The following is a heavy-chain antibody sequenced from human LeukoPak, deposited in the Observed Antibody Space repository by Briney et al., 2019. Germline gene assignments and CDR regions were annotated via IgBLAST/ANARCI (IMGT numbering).Heavy chain of an antibody. CDR1: GFSFSRYW. V-gene: IGHV3-7*05. Sequence: SGGSLRLSCAASGFSFSRYWMTWVRQAPGKGLEWVANIKEDGSEKNYVDSVKGRFTISRDNAKNSLYLQMNSLRAEDTAVYSCARTASSGYDEYWGQGTLVTVSS. J-gene: IGHJ4*02. CDR3: ARTASSGYDEY. D-gene: IGHD3-22*01. CDR2: IKEDGSEK.